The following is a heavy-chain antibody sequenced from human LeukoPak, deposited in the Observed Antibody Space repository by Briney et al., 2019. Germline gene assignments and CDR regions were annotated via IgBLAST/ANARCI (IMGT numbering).Heavy chain of an antibody. J-gene: IGHJ6*02. CDR2: ISAYNGNT. Sequence: ASAKVSCKASGYTFTSYGISWVRQAPGQGLEWMGWISAYNGNTNYAQKLQGRVTMTTDTSTSTAYMELRSLRSDDTAVYYCARVGWFGELYYYYGMDVWGQGTTVTVSS. CDR1: GYTFTSYG. V-gene: IGHV1-18*01. CDR3: ARVGWFGELYYYYGMDV. D-gene: IGHD3-10*01.